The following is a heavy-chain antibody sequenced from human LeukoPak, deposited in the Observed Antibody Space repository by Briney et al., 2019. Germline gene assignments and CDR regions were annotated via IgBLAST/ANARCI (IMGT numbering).Heavy chain of an antibody. D-gene: IGHD2-15*01. CDR1: GGSISSSDW. V-gene: IGHV4-4*02. CDR2: IWRSDHT. CDR3: ARGAGWWDY. J-gene: IGHJ4*02. Sequence: SETLSLTCAVSGGSISSSDWWSWVRQPPGRGLEWIGYIWRSDHTNYNPSLKSRVTLSLDTSKNQFSLTLTSVTAADTAVYYCARGAGWWDYWGQGTLVTVSS.